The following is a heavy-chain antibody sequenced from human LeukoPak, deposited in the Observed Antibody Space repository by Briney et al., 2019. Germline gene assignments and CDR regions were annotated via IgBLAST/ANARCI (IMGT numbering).Heavy chain of an antibody. J-gene: IGHJ4*02. CDR1: GGSISSSNW. D-gene: IGHD1-26*01. Sequence: PSETLSLTCAVSGGSISSSNWWSWVRQPPGKGLEWIGEIYHSGSTNYNPSLKSRVTISVDKSKNQFSLKLSSVTAADTAVYYCARAEWELGGGLFDYWGQGTLVTVSS. V-gene: IGHV4-4*02. CDR3: ARAEWELGGGLFDY. CDR2: IYHSGST.